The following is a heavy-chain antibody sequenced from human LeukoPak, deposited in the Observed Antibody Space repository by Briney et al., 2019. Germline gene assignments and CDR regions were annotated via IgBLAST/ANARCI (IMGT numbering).Heavy chain of an antibody. V-gene: IGHV1-24*01. CDR1: GYTLTELS. Sequence: GASVKVSCKVSGYTLTELSMHWVRQAPGKGLEWMGGFDPEDGETIYAQKFQGRVTMTEDTSTDTAYMELSSLRSEDTAVYYCATALLGYCSSTSCYPGWFDPWGQGTLVTVSS. D-gene: IGHD2-2*01. J-gene: IGHJ5*02. CDR2: FDPEDGET. CDR3: ATALLGYCSSTSCYPGWFDP.